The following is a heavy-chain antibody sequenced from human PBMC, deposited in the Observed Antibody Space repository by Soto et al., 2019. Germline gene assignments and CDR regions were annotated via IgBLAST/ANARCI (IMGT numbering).Heavy chain of an antibody. D-gene: IGHD6-13*01. CDR3: TGIAAAGNYYYYGMDV. J-gene: IGHJ6*02. Sequence: GGSLRLSCAASGFTFSGSAMHWVRQASGKGLEWVGRIRSKANSYATAYAASVKGRFTISRDDSKNTAYLQMNSLKTEDTAVYYCTGIAAAGNYYYYGMDVWGQGTTVTVSS. CDR1: GFTFSGSA. V-gene: IGHV3-73*01. CDR2: IRSKANSYAT.